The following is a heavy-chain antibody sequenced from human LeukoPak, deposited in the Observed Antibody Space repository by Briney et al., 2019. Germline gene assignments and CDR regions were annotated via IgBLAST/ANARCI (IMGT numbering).Heavy chain of an antibody. CDR2: FTGRHYGGTT. CDR1: GLTFGDYA. V-gene: IGHV3-49*04. CDR3: HRWTTVTTFDN. J-gene: IGHJ4*02. Sequence: PGGSLRLSRTASGLTFGDYAVTWVRQGPGKGLEWVASFTGRHYGGTTEYAASVRGRFTISIDDSKTIAYLHMNRLTIEDTATYYCHRWTTVTTFDNWGQGTLVIVSS. D-gene: IGHD4-17*01.